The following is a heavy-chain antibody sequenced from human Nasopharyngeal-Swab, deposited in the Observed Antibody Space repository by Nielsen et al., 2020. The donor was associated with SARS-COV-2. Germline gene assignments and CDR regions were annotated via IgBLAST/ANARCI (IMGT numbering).Heavy chain of an antibody. V-gene: IGHV3-72*01. CDR1: GFNLGDYY. CDR2: GRVRANSYTA. Sequence: GGSLRLSCVASGFNLGDYYMDWVRQAPGKGLEWLGHGRVRANSYTAEYAASVTDRFTISREESKNLLFLQMNSLKTEDTAVYYCARVGICNNDWCGSYDSWGQRTLVTVSS. CDR3: ARVGICNNDWCGSYDS. D-gene: IGHD3-9*01. J-gene: IGHJ4*02.